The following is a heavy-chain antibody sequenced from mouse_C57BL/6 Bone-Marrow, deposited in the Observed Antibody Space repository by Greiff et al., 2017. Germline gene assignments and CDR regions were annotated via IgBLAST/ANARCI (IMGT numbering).Heavy chain of an antibody. V-gene: IGHV1-26*01. Sequence: EVQLQQSGPELVKPGASVKISCKASGYTFTDYYMNWVKQSHGKSLEWIGDINPNNGGTSYHQKFKGKATLTVDKSSSTAYMELRSLTSEDSAVYYCARSGAYFDYWGQGTTLTVSS. CDR2: INPNNGGT. J-gene: IGHJ2*01. CDR3: ARSGAYFDY. CDR1: GYTFTDYY. D-gene: IGHD3-1*01.